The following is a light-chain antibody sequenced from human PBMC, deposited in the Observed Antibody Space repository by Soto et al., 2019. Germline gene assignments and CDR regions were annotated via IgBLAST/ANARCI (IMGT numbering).Light chain of an antibody. V-gene: IGKV3-15*01. CDR1: QSVSSN. Sequence: EIVMTQSPATLSVSPGERATLSCRASQSVSSNLAWYQQKPGQAPRLLIYVASTRATGIPARFSGSGSGTEFTRTISSLQSEDFAVYYCQQYNNWPPWTSGQGTKLEIK. CDR2: VAS. CDR3: QQYNNWPPWT. J-gene: IGKJ1*01.